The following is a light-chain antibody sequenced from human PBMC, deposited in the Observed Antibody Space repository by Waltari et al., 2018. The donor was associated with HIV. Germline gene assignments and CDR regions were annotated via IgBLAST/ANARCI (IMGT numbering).Light chain of an antibody. CDR1: TSDVGGYQH. CDR2: EVT. V-gene: IGLV2-14*01. Sequence: QSALTQPASVSGSPGPSTTISCTGTTSDVGGYQHVPWYQQHPGKAPKLMIYEVTNRPSGVSFRFSGSKSGNTASLTISGLQAEDEADYFCTSYTSRNTRVFGTGTKVTVL. CDR3: TSYTSRNTRV. J-gene: IGLJ1*01.